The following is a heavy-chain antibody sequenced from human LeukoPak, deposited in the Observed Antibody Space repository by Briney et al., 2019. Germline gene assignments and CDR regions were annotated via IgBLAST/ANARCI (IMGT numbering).Heavy chain of an antibody. CDR2: ISGSSTYT. J-gene: IGHJ4*02. Sequence: PGGSLRLSCAASGFIFSDYYMSWIRQAPGKGLEWVSYISGSSTYTNYADAVKGRFTISRDNAENSLYLQTNSLRAEDTAVYYCARLSGSYCFDYWGQGALVTVSS. V-gene: IGHV3-11*06. CDR3: ARLSGSYCFDY. CDR1: GFIFSDYY. D-gene: IGHD3-10*01.